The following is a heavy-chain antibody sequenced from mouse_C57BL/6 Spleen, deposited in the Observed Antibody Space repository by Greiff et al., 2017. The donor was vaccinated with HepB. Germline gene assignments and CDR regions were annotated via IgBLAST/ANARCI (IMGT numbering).Heavy chain of an antibody. CDR1: GFTFSDCG. CDR2: ISSGSSTI. Sequence: EVQGVESGGGLVKPGGSLKLSCAASGFTFSDCGMHWVRQAPEKGLEWVAYISSGSSTIYYADTVKGRFTISRDNAKNTLFLQMTSLRSEDTAMYYCATLYGSSPDYWGQGTTLTVSS. V-gene: IGHV5-17*01. D-gene: IGHD1-1*01. J-gene: IGHJ2*01. CDR3: ATLYGSSPDY.